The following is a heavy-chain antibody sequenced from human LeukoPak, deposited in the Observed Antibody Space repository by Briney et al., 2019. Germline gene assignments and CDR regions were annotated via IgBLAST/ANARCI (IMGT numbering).Heavy chain of an antibody. V-gene: IGHV4-30-4*01. CDR1: GGSISSGDYY. D-gene: IGHD3-9*01. J-gene: IGHJ3*02. Sequence: SGTLSLTCAVSGGSISSGDYYWSWIRQPPGEGLEWIGYIYYSGSTYYNPSLKSRVTISVDTSKNQFSLKLSSVTAADTAVYYCARAPRDYDILTGNAFDIWGQGTMVTVSS. CDR2: IYYSGST. CDR3: ARAPRDYDILTGNAFDI.